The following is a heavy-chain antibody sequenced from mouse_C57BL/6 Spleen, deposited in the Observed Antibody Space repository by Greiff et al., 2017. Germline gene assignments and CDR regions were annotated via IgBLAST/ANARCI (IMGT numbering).Heavy chain of an antibody. CDR1: GYAFSSSW. Sequence: VQLVESGPELVKPGASVKISCKASGYAFSSSWMNWVKQRPGKGLEWIGRIYPGDGDTNYNGKFKGKATLTADKSSSTAYMQLSSLTSEDSAVYFCARDDYSNYDFDYWGQGTTLTVSS. V-gene: IGHV1-82*01. CDR2: IYPGDGDT. J-gene: IGHJ2*01. CDR3: ARDDYSNYDFDY. D-gene: IGHD2-5*01.